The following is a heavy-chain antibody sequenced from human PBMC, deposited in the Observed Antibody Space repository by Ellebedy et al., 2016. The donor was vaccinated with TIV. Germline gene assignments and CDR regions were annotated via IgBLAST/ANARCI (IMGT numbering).Heavy chain of an antibody. D-gene: IGHD3-22*01. CDR1: GFTFSSYA. J-gene: IGHJ4*02. CDR3: AKDWITMIVGSFDY. CDR2: ISGSGGST. V-gene: IGHV3-23*01. Sequence: GESLKISCAASGFTFSSYAMSWVRQAPGKGLEWVSAISGSGGSTYYADSVKGRFTISRDNSKNTLYLQMNSLRAEDTAVYYCAKDWITMIVGSFDYWGQGTLVTVSS.